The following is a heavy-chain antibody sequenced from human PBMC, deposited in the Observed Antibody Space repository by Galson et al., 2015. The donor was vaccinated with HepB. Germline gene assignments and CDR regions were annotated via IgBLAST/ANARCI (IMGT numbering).Heavy chain of an antibody. D-gene: IGHD3-10*01. J-gene: IGHJ5*01. CDR1: GFTFDDYA. CDR3: ARDLYKLGPGGCLDS. Sequence: SLRLSCAASGFTFDDYAMHWVRQAPGKGLEWISYITWNGGSVGYADSVKGRFTVSRDNAKSSLYLQMNSLRVEDTALYYCARDLYKLGPGGCLDSWGQGTLVTVSS. CDR2: ITWNGGSV. V-gene: IGHV3-9*01.